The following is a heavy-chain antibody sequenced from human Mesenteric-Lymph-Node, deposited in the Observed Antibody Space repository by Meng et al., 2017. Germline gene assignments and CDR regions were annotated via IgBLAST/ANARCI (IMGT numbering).Heavy chain of an antibody. Sequence: GGSLRLSCAASGFTFSNYGMHWVRQTPGKGLVWISRINSDGSSTGHADSVKGRFTISRDNAKNTLYLQMNSLRAEDTAVYYCARANYVSGHRIDYWGQGTLVTVSS. CDR1: GFTFSNYG. J-gene: IGHJ4*02. CDR3: ARANYVSGHRIDY. CDR2: INSDGSST. D-gene: IGHD3-10*01. V-gene: IGHV3-74*01.